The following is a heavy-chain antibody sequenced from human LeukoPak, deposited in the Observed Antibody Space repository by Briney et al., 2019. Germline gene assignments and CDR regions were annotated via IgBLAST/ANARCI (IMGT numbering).Heavy chain of an antibody. Sequence: SETLSLTCAVSGGSISSGGYSWSWIRQPPGKGLEWIGYIYHSGSTYYNPSLKSRVTISVDRSKNQFSLKLSSVTAADTAVYHCARRKGYSYGSSFDYWGQGTLVTVSS. CDR3: ARRKGYSYGSSFDY. CDR1: GGSISSGGYS. J-gene: IGHJ4*02. CDR2: IYHSGST. D-gene: IGHD5-18*01. V-gene: IGHV4-30-2*01.